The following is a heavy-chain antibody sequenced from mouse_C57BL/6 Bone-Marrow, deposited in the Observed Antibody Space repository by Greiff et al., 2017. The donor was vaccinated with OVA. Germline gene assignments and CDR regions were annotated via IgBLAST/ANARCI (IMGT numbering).Heavy chain of an antibody. V-gene: IGHV14-3*01. CDR2: IYPSNGNT. Sequence: EVLLVESVAELVRPGASVKLSCPASGFHIKNTYMHWVKQRPEQGLEWIGRIYPSNGNTKYAPKFQGQATITTDKPSNTAYLQLSSLTSEDTAIYYCARDWAFDYWGQGTTLTVSS. J-gene: IGHJ2*01. CDR3: ARDWAFDY. D-gene: IGHD4-1*01. CDR1: GFHIKNTY.